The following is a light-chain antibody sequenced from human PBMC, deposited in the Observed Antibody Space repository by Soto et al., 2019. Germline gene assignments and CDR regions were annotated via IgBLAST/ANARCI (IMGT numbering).Light chain of an antibody. V-gene: IGKV3-15*01. CDR1: QSVSSN. J-gene: IGKJ4*01. CDR3: QQYNNLPLT. Sequence: EIVMTQSPATLSVSPGERATLSCRASQSVSSNLAWYQQKPGQAPRLLIYGASTRATGIPARFSGSGSGTECTLTISSLHSEDFAVYYCQQYNNLPLTFGGGTKVEIK. CDR2: GAS.